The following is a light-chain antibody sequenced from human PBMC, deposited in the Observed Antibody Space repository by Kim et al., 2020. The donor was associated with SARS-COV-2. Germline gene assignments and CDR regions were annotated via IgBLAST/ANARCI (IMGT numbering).Light chain of an antibody. J-gene: IGLJ3*02. V-gene: IGLV3-27*01. Sequence: SVAPGQTARITCSGGVLAKKYARWFQQKPGQAPVLVIYKDSERPSGIPERFSGSSSGTTVTLTISGAQVEDEADFYCYSAADNIGVFGGGTQLTVL. CDR3: YSAADNIGV. CDR1: VLAKKY. CDR2: KDS.